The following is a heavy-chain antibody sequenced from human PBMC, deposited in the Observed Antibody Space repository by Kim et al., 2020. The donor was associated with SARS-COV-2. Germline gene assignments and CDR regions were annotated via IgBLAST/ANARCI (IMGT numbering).Heavy chain of an antibody. CDR2: IYYSGST. Sequence: SETLSLTCTVSGGSISSYYWSWIRQPPGKGLEWIGYIYYSGSTNYNPSLKSRVTISVDTSKNQSSLKLSSVTAADTAAYYCARDNGYSYGSYFDYCGQGT. V-gene: IGHV4-59*01. CDR1: GGSISSYY. D-gene: IGHD5-18*01. J-gene: IGHJ4*02. CDR3: ARDNGYSYGSYFDY.